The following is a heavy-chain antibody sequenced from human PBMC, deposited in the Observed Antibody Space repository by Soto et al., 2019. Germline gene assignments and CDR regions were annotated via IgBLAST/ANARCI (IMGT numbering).Heavy chain of an antibody. CDR3: TTDVGVVVAATYMDV. CDR1: GFTFSNAW. V-gene: IGHV3-15*01. CDR2: IKSKTDGGTT. J-gene: IGHJ6*03. Sequence: PGGSLRLSCAASGFTFSNAWMSWVRQAPGKGLEWVGRIKSKTDGGTTDYAAPVKGRFTISRDDSKNTLYLQMNSLKTEDTAVNYCTTDVGVVVAATYMDVWGKGTTVTVSS. D-gene: IGHD2-15*01.